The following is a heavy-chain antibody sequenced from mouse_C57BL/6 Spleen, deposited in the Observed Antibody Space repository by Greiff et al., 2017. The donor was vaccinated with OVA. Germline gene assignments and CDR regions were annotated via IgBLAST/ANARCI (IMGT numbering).Heavy chain of an antibody. CDR1: GYTFTSYW. Sequence: VQLQQPGAELVKPGASVKMSCKASGYTFTSYWITWVKQRPGQGLEWIGDIYPGSGSTNYNEKFKSKAKLTVDTSSSTAYMQLSSLTSEDSAVYYCARNPTPGGPYAMDYWGQGTSVTVSS. CDR3: ARNPTPGGPYAMDY. CDR2: IYPGSGST. D-gene: IGHD2-10*01. J-gene: IGHJ4*01. V-gene: IGHV1-55*01.